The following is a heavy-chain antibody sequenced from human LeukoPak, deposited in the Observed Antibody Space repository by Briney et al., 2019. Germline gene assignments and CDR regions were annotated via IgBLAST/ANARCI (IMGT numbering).Heavy chain of an antibody. V-gene: IGHV1-2*02. J-gene: IGHJ4*02. CDR3: AREVDYYDTSDYFPLGY. D-gene: IGHD3-22*01. CDR2: ISPYSST. CDR1: GYTFTNYD. Sequence: ASVKVSCKASGYTFTNYDFSWVRQAPGQGLEWMGWISPYSSTNYAQKFQGRVTMTRDTSISTAYMELSRLRSDDTAVYYCAREVDYYDTSDYFPLGYWGQGTLVTVSS.